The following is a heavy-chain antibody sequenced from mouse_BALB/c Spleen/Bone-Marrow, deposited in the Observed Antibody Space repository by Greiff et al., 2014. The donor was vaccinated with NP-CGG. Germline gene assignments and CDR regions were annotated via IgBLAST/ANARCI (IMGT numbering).Heavy chain of an antibody. J-gene: IGHJ3*01. CDR1: GYTFTDYY. CDR3: ARGNYYGNWFAY. Sequence: EVQLQQSGPELVKPGASVKTSCKASGYTFTDYYMDWVKQSHGESFEWIGRVNPYNGGTSYNQKFKGKATLTVDKSSSTAYMELNSLTSEDSAVYYCARGNYYGNWFAYWGQGTLVTVS. CDR2: VNPYNGGT. D-gene: IGHD2-1*01. V-gene: IGHV1-19*01.